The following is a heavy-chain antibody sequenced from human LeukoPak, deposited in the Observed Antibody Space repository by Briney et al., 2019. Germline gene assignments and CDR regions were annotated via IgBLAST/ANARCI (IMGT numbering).Heavy chain of an antibody. CDR1: GYTFTGYY. D-gene: IGHD2-2*01. CDR2: INPNSGGT. Sequence: ASVKVSCKASGYTFTGYYMHWARQAPGQGLEWMGWINPNSGGTNYAQKFQGRVTMTRDTSISTAYMELSRLRSDDTAVYYCARSLQYCSSTSCLRDYYYYMDVWGKGTTVTISS. CDR3: ARSLQYCSSTSCLRDYYYYMDV. V-gene: IGHV1-2*02. J-gene: IGHJ6*03.